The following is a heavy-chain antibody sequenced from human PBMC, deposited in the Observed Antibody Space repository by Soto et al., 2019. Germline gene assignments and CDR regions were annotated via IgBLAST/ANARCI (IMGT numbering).Heavy chain of an antibody. Sequence: EVQLVESGGGLVQPGGSLRLSCAASGFTFSNYDMHWVRQVTGKGLGWVSTIGTAGDTYYPGFVKGRFTNSKENAKNALSLQMNSLRAEDTAVYYCARGRLISLYYFDYWGQGTLVNVSS. CDR3: ARGRLISLYYFDY. J-gene: IGHJ4*02. CDR1: GFTFSNYD. CDR2: IGTAGDT. V-gene: IGHV3-13*01. D-gene: IGHD2-15*01.